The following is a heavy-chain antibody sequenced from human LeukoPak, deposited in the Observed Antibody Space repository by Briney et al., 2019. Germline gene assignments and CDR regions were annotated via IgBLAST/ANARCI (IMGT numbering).Heavy chain of an antibody. CDR2: IHYTGST. CDR1: GGSISSYY. J-gene: IGHJ3*02. Sequence: SETLSLTCTVSGGSISSYYWTWIRQPPGEGLEWIGYIHYTGSTNYNPSLESRVSISVDTSKKYFSLKLRSVTAADTAVYYCARKNDFEIWGQGTLVTVSS. D-gene: IGHD2/OR15-2a*01. CDR3: ARKNDFEI. V-gene: IGHV4-59*01.